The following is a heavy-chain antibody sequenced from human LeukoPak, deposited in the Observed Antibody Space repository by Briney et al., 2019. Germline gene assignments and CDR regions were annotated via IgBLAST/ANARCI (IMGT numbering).Heavy chain of an antibody. CDR1: GASISSYY. Sequence: KPSETLSLTCTVSGASISSYYWSWIRQPPGKGLEWIGDIYYSGSTNSNPSLKSRVTISVDTSRNQFSLKLSSVTAADTAVYYCARVAYSSGYYYFDYWGQGTLVTVSS. D-gene: IGHD3-22*01. J-gene: IGHJ4*02. CDR2: IYYSGST. V-gene: IGHV4-59*08. CDR3: ARVAYSSGYYYFDY.